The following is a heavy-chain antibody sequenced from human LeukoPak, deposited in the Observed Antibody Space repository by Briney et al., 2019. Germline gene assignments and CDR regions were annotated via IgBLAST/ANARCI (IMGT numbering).Heavy chain of an antibody. CDR2: VSGFVYNI. D-gene: IGHD5-18*01. CDR3: AKDLQGGNNYGSILGYFDY. Sequence: GGSLRLSCAASGFTFSSYAMSWVRQAPGKGLEWVSSVSGFVYNIYYADSVKGRFTISRDNPKNTLYLQMNSLRAEDTAVYYCAKDLQGGNNYGSILGYFDYWGQGALVTVSS. J-gene: IGHJ4*02. CDR1: GFTFSSYA. V-gene: IGHV3-23*01.